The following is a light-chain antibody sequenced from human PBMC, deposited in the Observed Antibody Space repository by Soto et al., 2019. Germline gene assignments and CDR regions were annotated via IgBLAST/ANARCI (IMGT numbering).Light chain of an antibody. CDR1: QSVSDN. V-gene: IGKV3-15*01. Sequence: EIVMTQSPAALSVSPGERATLSCRASQSVSDNLAWYQQKPGQAPRLLIFGTSTRATGIPARFSRSGSGTELTLNISSLQSEDFAVYSCQQYKNWPPWTFGQGTKVDIK. J-gene: IGKJ1*01. CDR2: GTS. CDR3: QQYKNWPPWT.